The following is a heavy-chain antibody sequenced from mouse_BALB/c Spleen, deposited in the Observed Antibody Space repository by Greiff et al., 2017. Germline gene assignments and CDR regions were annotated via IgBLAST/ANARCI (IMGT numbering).Heavy chain of an antibody. CDR3: TAPGNDGGYFDV. V-gene: IGHV1-5*01. Sequence: EVQLQQSGTVLARPGASVKMSCKASGYTFTSYWMHWVKQRPGQGLEWIGAIYPGNSDTSYNQKFKGKAKLTAVTSTSTAYMELSSLTNEDSAVYYCTAPGNDGGYFDVWGAGTTVTVSS. D-gene: IGHD2-3*01. CDR1: GYTFTSYW. J-gene: IGHJ1*01. CDR2: IYPGNSDT.